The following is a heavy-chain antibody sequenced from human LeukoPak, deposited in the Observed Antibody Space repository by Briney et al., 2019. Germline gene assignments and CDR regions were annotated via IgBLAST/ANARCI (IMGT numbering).Heavy chain of an antibody. V-gene: IGHV4-4*02. CDR3: ARDPYDILTGHDAFDI. Sequence: SGTLSLTCAVSGGSISSSNWWSWVRQPPGKGLEWIGEIYHSGSTNYNPSLKSRVTISVDKSKNQFSLKLSSVTAADTAVYYCARDPYDILTGHDAFDIWGQGTMVTVSS. CDR1: GGSISSSNW. J-gene: IGHJ3*02. D-gene: IGHD3-9*01. CDR2: IYHSGST.